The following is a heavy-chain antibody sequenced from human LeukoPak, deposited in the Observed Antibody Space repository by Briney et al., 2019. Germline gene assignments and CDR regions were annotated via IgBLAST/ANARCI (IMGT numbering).Heavy chain of an antibody. CDR2: IGSRSRTT. Sequence: PGGSLRLSCAASGFTFSSNSMNWVRQAPGKGLEWVSYIGSRSRTTYYADSVKGRFTISRDNAKNSLYLQMNSLGDEDTAVYYCARGFGSNFDIWGQGTMVTVSS. CDR1: GFTFSSNS. D-gene: IGHD6-13*01. CDR3: ARGFGSNFDI. V-gene: IGHV3-48*02. J-gene: IGHJ3*02.